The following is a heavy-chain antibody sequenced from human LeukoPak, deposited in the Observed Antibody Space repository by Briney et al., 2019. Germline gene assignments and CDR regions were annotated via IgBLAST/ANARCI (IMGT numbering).Heavy chain of an antibody. CDR2: IYPGDSDT. D-gene: IGHD3-10*01. Sequence: GESLKISCKGSGYSFTSYWIGWVRQMPGKGLEWMGIIYPGDSDTRYSPSFQGQVTISADKSISTAYLQWSSLKASDTAIYYCARLVYYYGSGSYEPLLYWFDPWGQGTLVTVSS. V-gene: IGHV5-51*01. CDR1: GYSFTSYW. J-gene: IGHJ5*02. CDR3: ARLVYYYGSGSYEPLLYWFDP.